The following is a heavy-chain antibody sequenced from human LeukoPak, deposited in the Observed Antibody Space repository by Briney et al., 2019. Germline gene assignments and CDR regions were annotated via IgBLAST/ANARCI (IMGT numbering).Heavy chain of an antibody. CDR1: GYSFTSYW. D-gene: IGHD3-10*01. J-gene: IGHJ4*02. V-gene: IGHV5-51*01. CDR2: IYHGDSDT. Sequence: GESLKISCKGSGYSFTSYWIGWVRQMPGKGLEWMGIIYHGDSDTRYSPSFQGQVTISADKSISTAYLQWSSLKASDTAMYYCARRYYYGSGSYYNVMIAYCFDYWGQGTLVTVSS. CDR3: ARRYYYGSGSYYNVMIAYCFDY.